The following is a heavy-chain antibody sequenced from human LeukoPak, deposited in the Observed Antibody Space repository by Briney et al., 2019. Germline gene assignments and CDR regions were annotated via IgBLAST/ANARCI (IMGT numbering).Heavy chain of an antibody. D-gene: IGHD6-13*01. CDR3: ARGSSSWYSLPFDY. CDR1: GGSISSYS. J-gene: IGHJ4*02. CDR2: IYYSGST. Sequence: SETLSLTCTVSGGSISSYSWSWIRQPPGKGLEWIGYIYYSGSTNYNPSLKSRVTISVDTSKNQFSLKLSSVTAADTAVYYCARGSSSWYSLPFDYWGQGTLVTVSS. V-gene: IGHV4-59*01.